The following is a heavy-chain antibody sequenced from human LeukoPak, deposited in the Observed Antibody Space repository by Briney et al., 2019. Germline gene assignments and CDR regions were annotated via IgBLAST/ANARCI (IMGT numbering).Heavy chain of an antibody. J-gene: IGHJ4*02. CDR1: GFTFSSYA. D-gene: IGHD3-22*01. Sequence: GGSLRLSCAASGFTFSSYAMSWVRQAPGKGLEWVSTISSSGGSTYYADSVKGRFTISRDNSKNTLYLQMNSLRAEDTAVYYCAKKTLCYDSKDWGQGTLVTVSS. CDR3: AKKTLCYDSKD. V-gene: IGHV3-23*01. CDR2: ISSSGGST.